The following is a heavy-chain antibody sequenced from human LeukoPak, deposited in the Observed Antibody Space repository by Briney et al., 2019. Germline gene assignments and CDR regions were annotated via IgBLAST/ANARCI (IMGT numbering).Heavy chain of an antibody. CDR1: GGPFSGYS. V-gene: IGHV4-34*01. J-gene: IGHJ4*02. CDR3: ARSAAGTGGDFDY. CDR2: INHSGST. Sequence: PSGTLSLTCAVSGGPFSGYSWAWIRQPPGKGLEWIGEINHSGSTHYDPSLKRGVTISVDTSKNQLSLSLTSVTAADTAVYYCARSAAGTGGDFDYWGQGSLVTVSS. D-gene: IGHD6-13*01.